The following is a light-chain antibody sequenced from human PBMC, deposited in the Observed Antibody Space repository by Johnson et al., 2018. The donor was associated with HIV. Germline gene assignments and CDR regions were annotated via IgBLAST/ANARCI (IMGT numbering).Light chain of an antibody. CDR1: SSNIENNF. J-gene: IGLJ1*01. V-gene: IGLV1-51*02. CDR3: GTWDTRLSAGV. CDR2: ENN. Sequence: QSVLTQPPSVSAAPGQKVTISCSGSSSNIENNFVSWYQQLPGTAPKVLIYENNKRPSGIPDRFAGSKSGTSATLGITGLQTGDEADYYCGTWDTRLSAGVCGTATQVTV.